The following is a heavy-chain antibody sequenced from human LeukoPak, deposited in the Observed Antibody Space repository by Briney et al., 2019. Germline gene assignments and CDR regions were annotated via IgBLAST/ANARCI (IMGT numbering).Heavy chain of an antibody. Sequence: PGGSLRLSCEASGFTFDDYAMYWVRQAPGKGLEWIGYISASGRTNYNPALKSRVTISGDTSNNQFSLRLTSVTAADTAVYYCARHRENSYESSHMGFDPWGPGTLVTVSS. V-gene: IGHV4-4*09. CDR1: GFTFDDYA. J-gene: IGHJ5*02. D-gene: IGHD3-22*01. CDR2: ISASGRT. CDR3: ARHRENSYESSHMGFDP.